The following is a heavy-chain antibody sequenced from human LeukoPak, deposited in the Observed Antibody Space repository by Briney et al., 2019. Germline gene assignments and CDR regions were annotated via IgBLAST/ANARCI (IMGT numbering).Heavy chain of an antibody. CDR2: ISYDGSNK. CDR3: ARDGGDH. CDR1: GFTFSGYA. D-gene: IGHD3-16*01. Sequence: PGGSLRLSCAASGFTFSGYAMHWVRQAPGKGLEWVAVISYDGSNKYYADSVKGRFTISRDNSKNTLYLQMNSLRAEDTAVYYCARDGGDHWGQGTLVTVSS. J-gene: IGHJ4*02. V-gene: IGHV3-30*04.